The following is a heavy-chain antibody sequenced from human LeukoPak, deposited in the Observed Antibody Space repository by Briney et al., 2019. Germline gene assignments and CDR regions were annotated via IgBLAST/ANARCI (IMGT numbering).Heavy chain of an antibody. Sequence: GGSLRLSCAASGFTVSSNYMSWVRQAPGKGLEWVSVIHSGGSTYYADSVKGRFTISRGNSKNTLYLQMNSLRAEDTAVYYCARGEYQLPQGNWGQGTLVTVSS. V-gene: IGHV3-66*02. D-gene: IGHD2-2*01. CDR1: GFTVSSNY. CDR3: ARGEYQLPQGN. CDR2: IHSGGST. J-gene: IGHJ4*02.